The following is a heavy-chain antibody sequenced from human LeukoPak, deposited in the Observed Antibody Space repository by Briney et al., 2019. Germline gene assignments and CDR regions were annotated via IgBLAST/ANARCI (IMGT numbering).Heavy chain of an antibody. CDR2: IIPIFGTA. J-gene: IGHJ4*02. CDR3: ARVRFLEWPPDY. CDR1: GGTFSSYA. Sequence: ASVKVSCKASGGTFSSYAISWVRQAPGQGLEWMGGIIPIFGTANYAQKFQGRVTITADESTSTAYMELGSLRSEDTAVYYCARVRFLEWPPDYWGQGTLVTVSS. V-gene: IGHV1-69*13. D-gene: IGHD3-3*01.